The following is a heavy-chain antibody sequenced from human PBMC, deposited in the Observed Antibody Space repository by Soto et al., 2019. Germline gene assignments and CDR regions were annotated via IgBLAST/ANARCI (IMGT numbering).Heavy chain of an antibody. D-gene: IGHD3-22*01. CDR3: ARFRYYYDSSGYYSWWFYP. CDR2: MNPNSGNT. J-gene: IGHJ5*02. CDR1: GYTFTSYD. V-gene: IGHV1-8*01. Sequence: QVQLVQSGAEVKKPGASVKVSCKASGYTFTSYDINWVRQATGQGLEWMGWMNPNSGNTGYAQKFQASVTMTRNTSISTAYMELSSLRSEDTAVYYCARFRYYYDSSGYYSWWFYPWGQGTLVTVSS.